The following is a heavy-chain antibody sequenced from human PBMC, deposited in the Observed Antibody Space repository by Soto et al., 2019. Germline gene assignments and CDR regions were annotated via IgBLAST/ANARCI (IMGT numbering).Heavy chain of an antibody. V-gene: IGHV1-69*13. Sequence: ASVKVSCKASGGTFSSYAISWVRQAPGQGLEWMGGIIPIFGTANYAQKFQGRVTITADESTSTAYMELSSLRSEDTAVYYCARPTYYYDSSGAPGAFDIWGQGTMVTVS. CDR3: ARPTYYYDSSGAPGAFDI. J-gene: IGHJ3*02. D-gene: IGHD3-22*01. CDR1: GGTFSSYA. CDR2: IIPIFGTA.